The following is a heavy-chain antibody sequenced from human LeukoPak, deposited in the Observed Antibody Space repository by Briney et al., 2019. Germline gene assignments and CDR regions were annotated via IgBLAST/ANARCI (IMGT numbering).Heavy chain of an antibody. CDR1: GYTFTSYG. V-gene: IGHV1-2*02. CDR2: INPNSGGT. D-gene: IGHD2-2*01. CDR3: ARGDDIVVVPAAHYDY. Sequence: ASVKVSCKASGYTFTSYGISWVRQAPGQGLEWMGWINPNSGGTNYAQKFQGRVTMTRDTSISTAYMELSRLRSDDTAVYYCARGDDIVVVPAAHYDYWGQGTLVTVSS. J-gene: IGHJ4*02.